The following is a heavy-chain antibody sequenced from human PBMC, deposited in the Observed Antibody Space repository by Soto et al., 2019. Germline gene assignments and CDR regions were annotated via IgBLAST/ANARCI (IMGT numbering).Heavy chain of an antibody. CDR2: IYYSGST. J-gene: IGHJ5*02. Sequence: QVQLQESGPGLVKPSETLSVTCTVSGGSVSSRSHFWSWIRQPPGGGLQWIEYIYYSGSTNYNPSLKSRATLSVDTSRNQFSLRLTSVTAADTAVYYCARYDAESGSNKLDPWGQGTLVTVSS. D-gene: IGHD5-12*01. CDR3: ARYDAESGSNKLDP. CDR1: GGSVSSRSHF. V-gene: IGHV4-61*01.